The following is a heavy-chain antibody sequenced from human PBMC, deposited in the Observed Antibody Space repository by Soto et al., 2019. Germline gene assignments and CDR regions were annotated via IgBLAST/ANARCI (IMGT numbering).Heavy chain of an antibody. D-gene: IGHD3-16*01. V-gene: IGHV1-3*01. CDR3: ARSPYYHYAWGSYPFDY. Sequence: QRLEWMGWINSGNGNTKYSQKFQGRVTITRDTSASTAYMELSSLRSEDTAVYYCARSPYYHYAWGSYPFDYWGQGTLVTVSS. J-gene: IGHJ4*02. CDR2: INSGNGNT.